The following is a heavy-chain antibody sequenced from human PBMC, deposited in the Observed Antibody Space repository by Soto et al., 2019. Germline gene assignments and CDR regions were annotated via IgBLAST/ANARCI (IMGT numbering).Heavy chain of an antibody. CDR1: GGSINSSSYF. CDR2: IYYSGST. J-gene: IGHJ5*02. D-gene: IGHD6-19*01. Sequence: SETLSLNXGVSGGSINSSSYFWGWVRQPPGKGLEWIGSIYYSGSTYYNPSPRSRVTISVDTSKNQFSLKLSSVTAADTAVFYCARHYSIGSRNGFHPWGPGSVFTVS. CDR3: ARHYSIGSRNGFHP. V-gene: IGHV4-39*01.